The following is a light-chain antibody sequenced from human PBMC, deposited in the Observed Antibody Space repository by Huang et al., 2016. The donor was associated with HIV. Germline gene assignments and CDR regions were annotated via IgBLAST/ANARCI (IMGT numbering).Light chain of an antibody. CDR1: QTISTY. V-gene: IGKV1-39*01. CDR3: QQSYSTLLT. Sequence: DIQMTQSPSSLSASVGDRVTITCRASQTISTYLNWYQQRPGKAPKLLIYAASSLQSGVPSRFSGSGSGTDFTLTISSLQPEDFATCYCQQSYSTLLTFGGGTKVAIK. CDR2: AAS. J-gene: IGKJ4*01.